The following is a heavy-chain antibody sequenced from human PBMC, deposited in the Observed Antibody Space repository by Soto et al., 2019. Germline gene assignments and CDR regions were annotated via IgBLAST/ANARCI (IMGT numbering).Heavy chain of an antibody. D-gene: IGHD6-19*01. CDR1: GDTISTGSYY. V-gene: IGHV4-39*01. CDR2: IYYSGST. J-gene: IGHJ5*02. CDR3: ARLIAVAGIIDWFDP. Sequence: PSETLSLTCGVSGDTISTGSYYWGWIRQPPGKGLEWIGSIYYSGSTYYNPSLKSRVTISVDTSKNQFSLKLSSVTAADTAVYYCARLIAVAGIIDWFDPWGQGTLVTVSS.